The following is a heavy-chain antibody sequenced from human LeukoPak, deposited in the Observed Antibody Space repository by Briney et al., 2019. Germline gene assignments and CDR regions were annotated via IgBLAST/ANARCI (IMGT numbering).Heavy chain of an antibody. D-gene: IGHD2-15*01. CDR1: GGSISSSSYY. CDR2: IYYSGST. V-gene: IGHV4-39*01. Sequence: SETLSLTCTVSGGSISSSSYYWGWIRQPPGKGLEWIGSIYYSGSTYYNPSLKSRVTISVDTSKNQFSLKLSSVTAADTPVYYCARVRVAATTLTFDYWGQGTLVTVSS. J-gene: IGHJ4*02. CDR3: ARVRVAATTLTFDY.